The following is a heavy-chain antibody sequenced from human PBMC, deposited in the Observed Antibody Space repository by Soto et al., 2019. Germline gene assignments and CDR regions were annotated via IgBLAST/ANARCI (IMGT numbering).Heavy chain of an antibody. D-gene: IGHD5-18*01. CDR1: GGSVSSGSYY. J-gene: IGHJ5*02. CDR3: ARGGYSYGQNWFDT. CDR2: IYYSGST. Sequence: KASETLSLTCTVSGGSVSSGSYYWSWIRQPPGKGLEWIGYIYYSGSTNYNPSLKSRVTISVDTSKNQFSLKLSSVTAADTAVYYCARGGYSYGQNWFDTWGQGTLVTVSS. V-gene: IGHV4-61*01.